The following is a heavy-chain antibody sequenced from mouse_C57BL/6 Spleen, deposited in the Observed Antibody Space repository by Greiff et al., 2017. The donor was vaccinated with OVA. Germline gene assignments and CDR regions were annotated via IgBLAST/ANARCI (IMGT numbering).Heavy chain of an antibody. CDR3: ARNGSSWGYAMDY. CDR2: ISDGGSYT. D-gene: IGHD1-1*01. V-gene: IGHV5-4*01. Sequence: EVHLVESGGGLVKPGGSLKLSCAASGFTFSSYAMSWVRQTPEKRLEWVATISDGGSYTYYPDNVKGRFTISRDHAKNNLYLQMSHLKSEDTAMYYCARNGSSWGYAMDYWGQGTSVTVSS. CDR1: GFTFSSYA. J-gene: IGHJ4*01.